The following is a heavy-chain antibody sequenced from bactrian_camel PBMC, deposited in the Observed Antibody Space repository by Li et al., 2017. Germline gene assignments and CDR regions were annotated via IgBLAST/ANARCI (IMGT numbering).Heavy chain of an antibody. Sequence: VQLVESGGGEVQPGGSLRLSCASSENVVRNYRMAWFRQGPQKQCEGVAAIQPGTDTTVYADSVRGRFTISQNDAKNTVYLQMNSLKSEDTALYYCATTRRLYGGPGLDYNYWGQGTQVTVS. CDR3: ATTRRLYGGPGLDYNY. V-gene: IGHV3S54*01. CDR1: ENVVRNYR. J-gene: IGHJ4*01. CDR2: IQPGTDTT. D-gene: IGHD2*01.